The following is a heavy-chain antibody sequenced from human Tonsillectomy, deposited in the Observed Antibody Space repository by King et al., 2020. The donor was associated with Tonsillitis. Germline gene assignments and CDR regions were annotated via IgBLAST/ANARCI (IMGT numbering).Heavy chain of an antibody. CDR3: AREHEWAPPRGYFDY. CDR1: GFRFTTYY. CDR2: INPNGDST. V-gene: IGHV1-46*01. D-gene: IGHD1-26*01. J-gene: IGHJ4*02. Sequence: EQLVQSGAEMKKPGASVKVSCKTSGFRFTTYYVHWVRQAPGQGLEWMGIINPNGDSTRYAQKFQGRVTMTRDTSTSTVYLEVSSLRFEDTAVYYCAREHEWAPPRGYFDYWGQGTLVTVSS.